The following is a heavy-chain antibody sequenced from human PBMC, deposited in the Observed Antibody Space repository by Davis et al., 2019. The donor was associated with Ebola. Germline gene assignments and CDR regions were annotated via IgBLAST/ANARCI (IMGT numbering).Heavy chain of an antibody. CDR2: ISGGSHSI. Sequence: GESLKISCVASGFTFRDYSMNWVRQTPGKGLEWVSFISGGSHSIFYPDPVKGRFTISRDNSQNSLDLQMTSLRDDDTAVYYCAREKFTIAPSAMQHWGQGTLVTVSS. CDR3: AREKFTIAPSAMQH. CDR1: GFTFRDYS. J-gene: IGHJ1*01. V-gene: IGHV3-48*02. D-gene: IGHD2-2*01.